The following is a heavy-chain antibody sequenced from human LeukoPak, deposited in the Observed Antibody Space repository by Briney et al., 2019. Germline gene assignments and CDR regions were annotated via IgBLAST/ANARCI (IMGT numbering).Heavy chain of an antibody. D-gene: IGHD3-22*01. J-gene: IGHJ4*02. Sequence: WASVKVSCKASGYTFTSYGISWVRQAPGQGLERMGWISAYNGNTNYAQKLQGRVTMTTDTSTSTAYMELRSLRSDDTAVYYCAREAAALDYDSSGYHWWGQGTLVTVSS. V-gene: IGHV1-18*01. CDR2: ISAYNGNT. CDR3: AREAAALDYDSSGYHW. CDR1: GYTFTSYG.